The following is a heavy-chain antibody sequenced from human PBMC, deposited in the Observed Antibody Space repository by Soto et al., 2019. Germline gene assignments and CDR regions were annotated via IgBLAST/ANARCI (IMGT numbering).Heavy chain of an antibody. CDR2: IVPIVGTT. J-gene: IGHJ4*02. Sequence: QVQLVQSGAEVRQPASSVKVSCKTSGGTFSSYAISWVRQAPGQGLEWMGGIVPIVGTTTYAQKFQGRVTITADEGNSTAYLQVRRPRSDDTGVNYCVRVVAIPGYPDHWGQGTLVTVSS. D-gene: IGHD5-12*01. V-gene: IGHV1-69*12. CDR1: GGTFSSYA. CDR3: VRVVAIPGYPDH.